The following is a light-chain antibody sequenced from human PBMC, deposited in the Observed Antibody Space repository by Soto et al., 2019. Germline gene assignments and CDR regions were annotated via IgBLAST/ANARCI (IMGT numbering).Light chain of an antibody. CDR1: RSDVGDYNY. CDR2: EVN. Sequence: QSALTQPSSASGSPGQSVTISCTGTRSDVGDYNYVSWYQQHPGKAPKLIIYEVNKRPSGVPDRFSGSKSGNTASLSVSGLQADDEADYYCSSYAGSNNLEVFGGGTKLTVL. J-gene: IGLJ2*01. CDR3: SSYAGSNNLEV. V-gene: IGLV2-8*01.